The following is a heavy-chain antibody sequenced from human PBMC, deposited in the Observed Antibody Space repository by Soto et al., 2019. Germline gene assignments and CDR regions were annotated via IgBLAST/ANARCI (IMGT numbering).Heavy chain of an antibody. Sequence: SETLSLTCAVYGGSFSGYYWSWIRQPPGKGLEWIGEINHSGSTNYNPSLKSRVTISVDTSKNQFSLKLSSVTAADTAVYYCARRYSSSHRRFDPWGQGTLVTVSS. CDR1: GGSFSGYY. CDR3: ARRYSSSHRRFDP. J-gene: IGHJ5*02. V-gene: IGHV4-34*01. CDR2: INHSGST. D-gene: IGHD6-6*01.